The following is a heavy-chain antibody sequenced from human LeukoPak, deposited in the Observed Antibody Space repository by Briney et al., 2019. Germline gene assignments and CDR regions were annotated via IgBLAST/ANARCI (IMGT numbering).Heavy chain of an antibody. D-gene: IGHD3-10*01. CDR3: ARRWPAYYGSGSYYKNHNWFDP. J-gene: IGHJ5*02. Sequence: SETLSLTCTVSGGSISSSSYYWGWIRQPPGKGLEWIGSIYYSGSTYYNPSLKSRVTISVDTSKNQFSLKLSSVTAADTAVYYCARRWPAYYGSGSYYKNHNWFDPWGQGTLVTVSS. CDR1: GGSISSSSYY. V-gene: IGHV4-39*01. CDR2: IYYSGST.